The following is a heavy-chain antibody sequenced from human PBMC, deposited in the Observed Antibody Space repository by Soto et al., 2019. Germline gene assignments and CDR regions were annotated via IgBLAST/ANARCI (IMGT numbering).Heavy chain of an antibody. CDR3: ARDRDYGMDV. CDR2: INSDGSTT. D-gene: IGHD3-10*01. CDR1: GFTFTTSW. J-gene: IGHJ6*04. Sequence: EVQLVESGGGLVQPGGSLRLSCAASGFTFTTSWMHWVRQAPEKGLVWVSHINSDGSTTTYADSVRGRFTISRDNAKNTLYLQMNSLRVEDTAVYYCARDRDYGMDVWGKGTTVIVSS. V-gene: IGHV3-74*01.